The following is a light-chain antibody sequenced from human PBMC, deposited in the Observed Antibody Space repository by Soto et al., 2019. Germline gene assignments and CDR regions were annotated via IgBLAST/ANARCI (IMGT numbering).Light chain of an antibody. J-gene: IGKJ2*01. CDR3: QQSYSTPYT. V-gene: IGKV1-39*01. CDR2: STS. CDR1: QSINTF. Sequence: DIQMTQSPSSLSASVGDRVTITCRASQSINTFLNWYHQKPGKAPGLLIYSTSNLQTGGPSRFGGTGSGTDFTLTIRSLQPEDLGSYYCQQSYSTPYTFGQGTKLEI.